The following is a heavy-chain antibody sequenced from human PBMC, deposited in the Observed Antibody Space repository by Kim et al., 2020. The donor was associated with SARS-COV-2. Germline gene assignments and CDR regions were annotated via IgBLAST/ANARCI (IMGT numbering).Heavy chain of an antibody. CDR1: GGSFSGYY. CDR2: INHSGST. Sequence: SETLSLTCAVYGGSFSGYYWSWIRQPPGKGLEWIGEINHSGSTNYNPSLKSRVTISVDTSKNQFSLKLSSVTAADTAVYYCARGCNGHTLRYFDWLPLGYYGMDVWGQGTTVTVSS. CDR3: ARGCNGHTLRYFDWLPLGYYGMDV. J-gene: IGHJ6*02. D-gene: IGHD3-9*01. V-gene: IGHV4-34*01.